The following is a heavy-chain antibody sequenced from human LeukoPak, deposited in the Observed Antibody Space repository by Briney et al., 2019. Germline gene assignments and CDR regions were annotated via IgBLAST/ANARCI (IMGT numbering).Heavy chain of an antibody. J-gene: IGHJ4*02. V-gene: IGHV1-2*02. D-gene: IGHD3-3*01. CDR3: ARDPSYDFPIDY. Sequence: ASVKVSCKASGYTFTGYYMHWVRQAPGQGLEWMGWINPNSGGTNYAQKFQGRVTMTRDTSISTAYMERSRLRSDDTAVYYCARDPSYDFPIDYWGQGTLVTVSS. CDR2: INPNSGGT. CDR1: GYTFTGYY.